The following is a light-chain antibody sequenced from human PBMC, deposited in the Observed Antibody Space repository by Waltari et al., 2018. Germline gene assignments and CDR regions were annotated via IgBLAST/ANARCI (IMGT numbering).Light chain of an antibody. CDR1: QSLLHTDGNTY. V-gene: IGKV2-30*02. Sequence: AMTQSPVSQPVTLGQPASFSCKSNQSLLHTDGNTYLNWFHQRPGQSPRRLLYRVSYRDSGVPGRFSGSGSATEFTLRISRVVAEDVGVYYCMQGSHWPPTFGGGTKLEIQ. CDR2: RVS. CDR3: MQGSHWPPT. J-gene: IGKJ4*01.